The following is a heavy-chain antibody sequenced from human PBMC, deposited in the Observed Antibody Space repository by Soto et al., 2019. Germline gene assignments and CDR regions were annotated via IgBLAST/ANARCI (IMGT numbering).Heavy chain of an antibody. V-gene: IGHV4-34*01. CDR2: INHSGST. Sequence: QVQLQQWGAGLLKPSETLSLTCAVYGGSFSGYYWSWIRQPPGKGLEWIGEINHSGSTNYNPSLKSRVTISVDTSKNQFSLKLSSVTAADTAVYYCARGKYYGSGSYYNVYYYYGMDVWGQGTLVTVSS. J-gene: IGHJ6*02. CDR3: ARGKYYGSGSYYNVYYYYGMDV. D-gene: IGHD3-10*01. CDR1: GGSFSGYY.